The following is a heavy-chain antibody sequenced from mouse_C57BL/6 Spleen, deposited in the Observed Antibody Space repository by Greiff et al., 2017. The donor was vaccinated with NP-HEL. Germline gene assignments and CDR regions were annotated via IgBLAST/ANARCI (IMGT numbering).Heavy chain of an antibody. CDR1: GYTFTSYW. V-gene: IGHV1-52*01. J-gene: IGHJ4*01. D-gene: IGHD2-10*01. Sequence: QVQLQQPGAELVRPGSSVKLSCKASGYTFTSYWMHWVKQRPIQGLEWIGNIDPSDSETHYNQKFKDKATLTVDKSSSTAYMQLSSLTSEDSAVYYCARRPYPYAMDYWGQGTSVTVSS. CDR3: ARRPYPYAMDY. CDR2: IDPSDSET.